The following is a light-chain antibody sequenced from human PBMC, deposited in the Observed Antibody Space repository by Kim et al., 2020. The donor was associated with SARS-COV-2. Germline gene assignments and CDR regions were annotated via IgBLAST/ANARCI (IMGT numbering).Light chain of an antibody. CDR1: SSDVGRNNY. J-gene: IGLJ2*01. Sequence: QSALTQPASVSGSPGQSITISCTGTSSDVGRNNYVSWYQQHVGNAPKLIIYDVSNRPSGVSNRFSGSKSGDTASLTISGLQAEDEADYYCSSYRSSSTLFGGGTQLTVL. CDR2: DVS. CDR3: SSYRSSSTL. V-gene: IGLV2-14*03.